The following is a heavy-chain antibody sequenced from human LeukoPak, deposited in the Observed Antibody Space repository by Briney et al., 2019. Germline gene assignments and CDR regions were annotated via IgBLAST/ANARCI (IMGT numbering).Heavy chain of an antibody. CDR1: GFTFSSYE. D-gene: IGHD6-6*01. V-gene: IGHV3-48*03. Sequence: GGSLRLSCAASGFTFSSYEMNWVRQAPGKGLEWVSYISSSGSTIYYADSVKGRFTISRDNAKNSLYLQMNSLRAEDTAVYYCARDRPVGIPYYYYYGMDVWGQGTTVTVSS. CDR2: ISSSGSTI. J-gene: IGHJ6*02. CDR3: ARDRPVGIPYYYYYGMDV.